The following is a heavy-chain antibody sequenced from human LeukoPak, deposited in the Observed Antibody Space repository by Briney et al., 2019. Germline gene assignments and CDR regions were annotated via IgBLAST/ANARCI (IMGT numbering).Heavy chain of an antibody. D-gene: IGHD4/OR15-4a*01. CDR3: ARDHSGAWRRYFDY. V-gene: IGHV3-30*03. CDR1: GFTFSSYG. J-gene: IGHJ4*02. Sequence: GGSLRLSCAASGFTFSSYGMHWVRQAPGKGLEWVAVISYDGSNKYYADSVKGRFTISRDNSKNTLYLQMNSLRAEDTAVYYCARDHSGAWRRYFDYWGQGTLVTVSS. CDR2: ISYDGSNK.